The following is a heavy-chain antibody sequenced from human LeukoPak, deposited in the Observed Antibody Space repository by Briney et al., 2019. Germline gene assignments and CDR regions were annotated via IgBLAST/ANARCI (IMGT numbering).Heavy chain of an antibody. CDR1: GSTFSNYA. V-gene: IGHV3-43*02. J-gene: IGHJ4*02. Sequence: GGSLRLSCAASGSTFSNYAMNWVRQAPGKGLERVSVITGSGGTTFYADSVKGRFIISRDNSKNSLYLQMNSLRTEDTALYYCTKEHSSGWPTIDYWGQGTLVTVSS. D-gene: IGHD6-19*01. CDR2: ITGSGGTT. CDR3: TKEHSSGWPTIDY.